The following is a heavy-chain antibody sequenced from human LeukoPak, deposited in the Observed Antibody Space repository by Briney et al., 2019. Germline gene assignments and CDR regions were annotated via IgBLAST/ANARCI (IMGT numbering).Heavy chain of an antibody. CDR3: AKDRQWELLLPDY. V-gene: IGHV3-7*03. CDR2: IKQDGSEK. J-gene: IGHJ4*02. CDR1: GFSMSVYW. Sequence: GGSLRLSCEASGFSMSVYWMSWVRQAPGKGLEWVANIKQDGSEKYYVDSVKGRFTISRDNAKNSLYLQMNSLRTEDTAVYFCAKDRQWELLLPDYWGQGTLVTVSS. D-gene: IGHD1-26*01.